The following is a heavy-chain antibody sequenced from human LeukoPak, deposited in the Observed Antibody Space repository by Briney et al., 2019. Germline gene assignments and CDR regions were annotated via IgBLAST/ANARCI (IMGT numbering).Heavy chain of an antibody. CDR2: IYYTATT. Sequence: KPSETLPLTCTVSGGSISSSSYYWGWIRQPPGKGLEWIGSIYYTATTFYNPSLKSRITISVDTSKNQFSLKLSSVTAADTAVYYCARHSGSYYYYYYMDVWGKGTTVTVSS. V-gene: IGHV4-39*01. CDR1: GGSISSSSYY. D-gene: IGHD1-26*01. CDR3: ARHSGSYYYYYYMDV. J-gene: IGHJ6*03.